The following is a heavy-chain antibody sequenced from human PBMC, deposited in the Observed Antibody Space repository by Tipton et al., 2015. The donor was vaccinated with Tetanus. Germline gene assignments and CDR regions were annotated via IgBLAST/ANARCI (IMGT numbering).Heavy chain of an antibody. CDR1: GGSISSFY. CDR3: AGLPVGGGYSAHHYFLH. V-gene: IGHV4-59*01. J-gene: IGHJ4*02. Sequence: TLSLTCIVSGGSISSFYWSWIRQSPGRGLEWIGYIYYTGNTNYNPSLKSRVTISADTTKKQFSLNLRSVTAADTAVYYCAGLPVGGGYSAHHYFLHWGQGTLVTVSS. CDR2: IYYTGNT. D-gene: IGHD4-23*01.